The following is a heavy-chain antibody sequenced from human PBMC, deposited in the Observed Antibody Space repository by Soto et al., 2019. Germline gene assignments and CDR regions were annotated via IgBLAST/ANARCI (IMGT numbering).Heavy chain of an antibody. J-gene: IGHJ3*02. CDR1: GYPVTAYY. CDR3: AGGGGVGVAGSAAFDM. V-gene: IGHV1-2*02. D-gene: IGHD3-3*01. CDR2: INPATGAA. Sequence: QLHLVQSGAVVKKPGASVTVSCSASGYPVTAYYMHWVRQAPGRGLEWMGGINPATGAAKYTQTFRGRVPLPGNPPTSKCFRERGALPSGDTPVFSFAGGGGVGVAGSAAFDMWGQGTLVTVSS.